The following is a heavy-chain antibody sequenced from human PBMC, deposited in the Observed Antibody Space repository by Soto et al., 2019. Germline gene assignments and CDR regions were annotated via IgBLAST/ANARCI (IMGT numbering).Heavy chain of an antibody. J-gene: IGHJ6*02. CDR2: FDPEDGET. Sequence: GPSGEFACKVSGYTLTELPMQVVGQLPVKGHNWIGGFDPEDGETNYAQKFQGWVTMTRDASISTAYMELSRLRSYDTAVYYFASDTVPAAPYAAPYYGMDVRGQGTTVTVSS. V-gene: IGHV1-24*01. CDR1: GYTLTELP. CDR3: ASDTVPAAPYAAPYYGMDV. D-gene: IGHD2-2*01.